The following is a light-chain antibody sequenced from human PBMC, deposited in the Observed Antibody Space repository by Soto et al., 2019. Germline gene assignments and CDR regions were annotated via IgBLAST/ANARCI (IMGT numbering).Light chain of an antibody. Sequence: DIQMTQSPSTLSASVGDRVTITCRASQSFSSWLAWYQQKPGKAPKLLIYDVSTLQSGVPSRFSGGGSGTEFTLTISSLQPDDFAPYYCQQYDTYPWTFGQGTKVEIK. CDR3: QQYDTYPWT. J-gene: IGKJ1*01. V-gene: IGKV1-5*01. CDR2: DVS. CDR1: QSFSSW.